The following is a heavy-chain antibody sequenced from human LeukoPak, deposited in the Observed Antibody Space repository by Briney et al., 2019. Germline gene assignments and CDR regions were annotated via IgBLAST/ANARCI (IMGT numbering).Heavy chain of an antibody. CDR2: LYYSGNT. CDR3: ARGDYDFWSGIPPYFDY. D-gene: IGHD3-3*01. CDR1: GGSISTTRYY. Sequence: SETLSLTCSVSGGSISTTRYYWGWLRQPPGKGLVWIGTLYYSGNTYYDPSLKSRVIISVDTSKNQFSLKLSSVTAADTAVYYCARGDYDFWSGIPPYFDYWGQGTLVTVSS. J-gene: IGHJ4*02. V-gene: IGHV4-39*07.